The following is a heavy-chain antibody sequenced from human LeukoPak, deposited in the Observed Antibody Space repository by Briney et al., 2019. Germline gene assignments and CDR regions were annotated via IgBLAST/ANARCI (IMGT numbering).Heavy chain of an antibody. CDR3: AKGFRSGWYLDYFDY. D-gene: IGHD6-19*01. CDR1: GFTFSSYA. CDR2: ISGSGGST. V-gene: IGHV3-23*01. J-gene: IGHJ4*02. Sequence: GGSLRLSCADSGFTFSSYAMRWVRQAPGKGLEWVSAISGSGGSTYYADSVKGRFTISRDNSKNTLYLQMNSLRAEDTAVYYCAKGFRSGWYLDYFDYWGQGTLVTVSS.